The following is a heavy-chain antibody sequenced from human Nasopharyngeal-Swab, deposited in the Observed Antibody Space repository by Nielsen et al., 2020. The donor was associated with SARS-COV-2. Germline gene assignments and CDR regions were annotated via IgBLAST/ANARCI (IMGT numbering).Heavy chain of an antibody. D-gene: IGHD6-19*01. J-gene: IGHJ4*02. CDR3: ARGGWGFDY. CDR1: GFTFSSYS. Sequence: GESLKISCAASGFTFSSYSMNWVRQAPGKGLEWVSSISSSSSYIYYADSVKGRFTITRDNAKNSLYLQMNSLRAEDTAVYYCARGGWGFDYWGQGTLVTVSS. V-gene: IGHV3-21*01. CDR2: ISSSSSYI.